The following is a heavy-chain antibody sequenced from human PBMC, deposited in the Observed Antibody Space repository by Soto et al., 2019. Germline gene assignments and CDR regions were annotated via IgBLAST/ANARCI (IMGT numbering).Heavy chain of an antibody. V-gene: IGHV3-30*03. J-gene: IGHJ4*02. CDR3: AVLVIIYGIDY. D-gene: IGHD3-3*01. CDR2: ISYDGSNK. CDR1: GFTFSSFV. Sequence: PGGSLRLSSAASGFTFSSFVMHLVRQAPGKGLEWVAVISYDGSNKYYADSVKGRFTISRDNSKNTLYLQMNSLRAEDTAVYYCAVLVIIYGIDYWGQGTLVTVSS.